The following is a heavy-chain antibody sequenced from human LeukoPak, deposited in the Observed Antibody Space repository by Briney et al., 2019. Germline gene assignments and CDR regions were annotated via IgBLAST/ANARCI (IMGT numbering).Heavy chain of an antibody. Sequence: SETLSLTCTVSGGSISSYYWRWIRQPPGKGLEWIGYIYYSGSTNYNPSLKSRVTISVDTSKNQFSLKLSSVTAADTAVYYCATDWNYATVDYWGQGTLVTVSS. D-gene: IGHD1-7*01. CDR3: ATDWNYATVDY. V-gene: IGHV4-59*01. CDR2: IYYSGST. CDR1: GGSISSYY. J-gene: IGHJ4*02.